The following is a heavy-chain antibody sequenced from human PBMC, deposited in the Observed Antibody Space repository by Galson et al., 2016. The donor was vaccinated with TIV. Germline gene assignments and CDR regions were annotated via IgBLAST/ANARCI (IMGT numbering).Heavy chain of an antibody. J-gene: IGHJ4*02. D-gene: IGHD2-15*01. Sequence: SLRLSCAASGFTFSDYAIHWVRQAPGKGLEWVAVLSYDGSNKFYADSVKGRFTISRDNSNNTLYLQMKSLRPEDTAVYYCARDKASGIGVVADYWGQGTLVTVSS. CDR2: LSYDGSNK. CDR1: GFTFSDYA. V-gene: IGHV3-30-3*01. CDR3: ARDKASGIGVVADY.